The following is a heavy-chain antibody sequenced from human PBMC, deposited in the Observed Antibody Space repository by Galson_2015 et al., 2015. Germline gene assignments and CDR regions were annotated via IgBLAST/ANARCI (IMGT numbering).Heavy chain of an antibody. J-gene: IGHJ6*03. Sequence: SLRLSCAASGFTFSSYRMNWVRQAPGKGLEWVSSISSSSAYIYSADSVKGRFTISRDNAKNSLYLQMNSLRAEDTAVYYCARDYATTNYYYYYMDVWGKGTTVTVSS. CDR3: ARDYATTNYYYYYMDV. CDR1: GFTFSSYR. V-gene: IGHV3-21*04. D-gene: IGHD2-8*01. CDR2: ISSSSAYI.